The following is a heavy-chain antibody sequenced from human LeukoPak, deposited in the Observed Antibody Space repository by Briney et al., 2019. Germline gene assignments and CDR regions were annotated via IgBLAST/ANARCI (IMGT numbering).Heavy chain of an antibody. CDR1: GFTFSSYW. D-gene: IGHD4-23*01. J-gene: IGHJ4*02. CDR2: ISYSGYT. V-gene: IGHV4-59*01. CDR3: ARGRNDNGGMFFDS. Sequence: PGGSLRLSCAASGFTFSSYWMHWVRQAPGKGLEWVGFISYSGYTSYSPSLKSRVAISVDTSKSQFSLRLTSMTAADTAIYYCARGRNDNGGMFFDSWAQGTLVTVSS.